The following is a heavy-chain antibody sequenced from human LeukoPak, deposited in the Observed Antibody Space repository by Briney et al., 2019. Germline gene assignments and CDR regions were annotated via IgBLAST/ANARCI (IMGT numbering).Heavy chain of an antibody. CDR2: IIPIFGTA. V-gene: IGHV1-69*13. CDR1: GGTFSSYA. D-gene: IGHD5-18*01. J-gene: IGHJ2*01. Sequence: SVKVSFKASGGTFSSYAISWVRQAPGQGLEWMGGIIPIFGTANYAQKFQGRVTITADESTSTAYMELSSLRSEDTAVYYCARVLRIQLWSRDNWYFDLWGRGTLVTVSS. CDR3: ARVLRIQLWSRDNWYFDL.